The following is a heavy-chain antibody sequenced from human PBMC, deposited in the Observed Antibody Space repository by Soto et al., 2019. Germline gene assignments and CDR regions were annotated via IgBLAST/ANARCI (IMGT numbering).Heavy chain of an antibody. J-gene: IGHJ5*02. D-gene: IGHD3-10*01. CDR1: GGSFSGYY. CDR2: INHSGST. Sequence: QVQLQQWGAGLLKPSETLSLTCAVYGGSFSGYYWSWIRQPPGKGLEWIGEINHSGSTNYNPSLKSRVTISVDTSKNQFSLKLISVTAADTAVYYCARGYLYYYGSGSYYNQVNWFDPWGQGTLVTVSS. V-gene: IGHV4-34*01. CDR3: ARGYLYYYGSGSYYNQVNWFDP.